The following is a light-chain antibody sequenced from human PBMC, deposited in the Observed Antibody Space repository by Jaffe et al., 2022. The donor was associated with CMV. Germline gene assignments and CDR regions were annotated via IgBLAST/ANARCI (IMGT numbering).Light chain of an antibody. V-gene: IGKV3-15*01. Sequence: EIVMTQSPATLSLSPGERATLSCRASQSVSSSLAWYQQKPGQAPRLLIYAVSTRATGVPARFSGSRSGTEFTLTISSLQSEDFAVYYCQQYNNWPPNTFGQGTKLEIK. J-gene: IGKJ2*01. CDR1: QSVSSS. CDR3: QQYNNWPPNT. CDR2: AVS.